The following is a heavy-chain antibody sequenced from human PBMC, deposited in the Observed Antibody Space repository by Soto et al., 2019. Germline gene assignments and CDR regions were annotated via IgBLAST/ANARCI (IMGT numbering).Heavy chain of an antibody. D-gene: IGHD2-21*01. CDR2: INAGNGNT. V-gene: IGHV1-3*01. CDR3: ARVHRGDNPYYYYGMDV. Sequence: GASVKVSCKASGYTFTSYAMHWVRQAPGQRLEWMGWINAGNGNTKYSQKFQGRVTITRDTSASTAYMELSSLRSEDTAVYYCARVHRGDNPYYYYGMDVWGQGTTVTVSS. J-gene: IGHJ6*02. CDR1: GYTFTSYA.